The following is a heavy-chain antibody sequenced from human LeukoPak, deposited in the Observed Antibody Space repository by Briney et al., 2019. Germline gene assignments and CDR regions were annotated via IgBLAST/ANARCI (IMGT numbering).Heavy chain of an antibody. Sequence: GGSLRLSCAASGFTVSSNYMSWVRQAPGKGLVWVSRINSDGSSTSYADSVEGRFTISRDNAKNTLYLQMNSLRAEDTAVYYCARPSADGPYFDYWGQGTLVTVSS. D-gene: IGHD6-13*01. J-gene: IGHJ4*02. CDR1: GFTVSSNY. V-gene: IGHV3-74*01. CDR3: ARPSADGPYFDY. CDR2: INSDGSST.